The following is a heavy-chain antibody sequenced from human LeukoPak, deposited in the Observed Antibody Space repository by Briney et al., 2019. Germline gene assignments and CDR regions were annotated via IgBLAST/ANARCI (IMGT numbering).Heavy chain of an antibody. CDR1: GFTFSSYS. V-gene: IGHV3-21*01. CDR2: ISSSSSYI. D-gene: IGHD5-18*01. Sequence: GGSLRLSCAASGFTFSSYSMNWVRQAPGKGLEWVSSISSSSSYIYYADSVKGRFTISRDNAKNSLYLQMNSLRAEDTAVYYCARDRSGYSYGTDYYYYMDVWGKGTTVTVSS. CDR3: ARDRSGYSYGTDYYYYMDV. J-gene: IGHJ6*03.